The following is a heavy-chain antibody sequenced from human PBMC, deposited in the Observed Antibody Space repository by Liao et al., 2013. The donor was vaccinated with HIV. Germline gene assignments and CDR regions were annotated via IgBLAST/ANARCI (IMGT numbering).Heavy chain of an antibody. V-gene: IGHV4-34*01. CDR1: GGSFNGYY. J-gene: IGHJ4*02. D-gene: IGHD6-19*01. CDR2: INHSGST. CDR3: ARGPRGTVTGPVRFDY. Sequence: QVQLQQWGAGLLKPSETLSLTCAVYGGSFNGYYWSWIRQPPGKGLEWIGEINHSGSTNYNPSLKSRVTISVDTSKNQFSLKLNSVTAADTAVYYCARGPRGTVTGPVRFDYWGQGTLVTVSS.